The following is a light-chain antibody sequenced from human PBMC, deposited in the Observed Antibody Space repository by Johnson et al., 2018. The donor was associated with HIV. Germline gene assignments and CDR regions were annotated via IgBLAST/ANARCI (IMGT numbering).Light chain of an antibody. Sequence: QSVLTQPPSVSAAPGQKVTISCSGSSSNIGNNYVSWYQQLPGTAPKLLIYENNKRPSGIPDRFSGSKSGTSATLGITGLQTGDEADYYCGTWDSSLSALYGFGPGTKVTVL. CDR1: SSNIGNNY. CDR3: GTWDSSLSALYG. J-gene: IGLJ1*01. CDR2: ENN. V-gene: IGLV1-51*02.